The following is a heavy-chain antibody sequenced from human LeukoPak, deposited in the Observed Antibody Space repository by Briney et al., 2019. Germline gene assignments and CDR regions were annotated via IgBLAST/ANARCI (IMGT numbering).Heavy chain of an antibody. D-gene: IGHD1-1*01. CDR3: AKDRNLEGFGY. J-gene: IGHJ4*02. CDR2: ISGSGDNT. Sequence: GGSLRLSCAASGFTFSSYAMSWVRQAPGKGLEWVSGISGSGDNTYYADSVKGRFTISRDNSKNTLYVQVNSLGTEDTAAYYCAKDRNLEGFGYWGQGTLVTVSS. V-gene: IGHV3-23*01. CDR1: GFTFSSYA.